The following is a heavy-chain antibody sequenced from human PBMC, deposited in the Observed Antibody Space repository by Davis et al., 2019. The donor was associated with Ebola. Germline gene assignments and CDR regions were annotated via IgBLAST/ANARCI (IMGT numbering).Heavy chain of an antibody. Sequence: ASVKVSCKASGYTFTSYYMHWVRQAPGQGLEWMGWISAYNGNTNYAQKLQGRVTMTTDTSTSTAYMELRSLRSDDTAVYYCARDLIGYSYGRNKFDYWGQGTLVTVSS. J-gene: IGHJ4*02. CDR2: ISAYNGNT. D-gene: IGHD5-18*01. CDR3: ARDLIGYSYGRNKFDY. CDR1: GYTFTSYY. V-gene: IGHV1-18*04.